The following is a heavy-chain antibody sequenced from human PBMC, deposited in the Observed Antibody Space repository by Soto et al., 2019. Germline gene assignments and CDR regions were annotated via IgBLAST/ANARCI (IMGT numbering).Heavy chain of an antibody. D-gene: IGHD2-15*01. CDR3: ARPSTQFLSTVVTGFDY. CDR2: IYPGDSDT. J-gene: IGHJ4*02. V-gene: IGHV5-51*01. Sequence: GESLKISCKGSGYSFTTYWIGWVRQMPGKGLEWMAIIYPGDSDTRVSPSFRGQVTISRDNSKNTLYLQMNSLRAEDTAVYYCARPSTQFLSTVVTGFDYWGQGTLVTVSS. CDR1: GYSFTTYW.